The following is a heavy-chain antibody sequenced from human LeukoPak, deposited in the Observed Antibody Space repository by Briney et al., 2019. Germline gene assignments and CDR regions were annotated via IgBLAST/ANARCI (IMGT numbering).Heavy chain of an antibody. CDR3: ASGGSGRPYYFDY. V-gene: IGHV1-69*01. J-gene: IGHJ4*02. D-gene: IGHD3-10*01. Sequence: SVKVSCKASGGTFSIYAISWVRQAPGQGLEWMGGIIPIFGTANYAQKFQGRVTITADESTSTAYMELSSLRSEDTAVYYCASGGSGRPYYFDYWGQGTLVTVSS. CDR1: GGTFSIYA. CDR2: IIPIFGTA.